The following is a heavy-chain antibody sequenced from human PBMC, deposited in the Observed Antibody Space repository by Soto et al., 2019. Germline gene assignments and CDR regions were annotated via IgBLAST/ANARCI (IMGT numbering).Heavy chain of an antibody. V-gene: IGHV4-59*01. CDR3: AREDGSGSYYAFDI. CDR1: GGSISSYY. J-gene: IGHJ3*02. CDR2: IYYSGST. D-gene: IGHD3-10*01. Sequence: SETLSLTCTVSGGSISSYYWSWIRQPPGKGLEWIGYIYYSGSTNYNPSLKSRVTISVDTSKNQFSLKLSSVTAADTAVYYCAREDGSGSYYAFDIWGQGTMVTVSS.